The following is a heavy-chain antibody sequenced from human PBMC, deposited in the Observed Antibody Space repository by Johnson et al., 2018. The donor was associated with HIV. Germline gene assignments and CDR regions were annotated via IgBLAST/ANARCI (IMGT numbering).Heavy chain of an antibody. Sequence: VQLVESGGGLIQPGGSLRLSCAASGFTFSSYAMSWVRQAPGKGLEWVSAIGTAGDTYYPGSVKGRFTISRENAKNSLYLQMNSLRAEDTAVYYCSRGIEGLDAFDIWGQGTMVTVSS. CDR2: IGTAGDT. V-gene: IGHV3-13*01. CDR3: SRGIEGLDAFDI. J-gene: IGHJ3*02. CDR1: GFTFSSYA. D-gene: IGHD2/OR15-2a*01.